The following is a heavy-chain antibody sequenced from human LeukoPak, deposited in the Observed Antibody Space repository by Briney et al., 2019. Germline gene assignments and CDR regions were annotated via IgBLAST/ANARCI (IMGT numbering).Heavy chain of an antibody. V-gene: IGHV4-34*01. J-gene: IGHJ5*02. CDR1: GGSFSGYY. D-gene: IGHD3-3*01. CDR3: ARGSYDFWGKGWFDH. Sequence: SETLSHTCAVYGGSFSGYYWRWSRQPPGKGLEWMGEIKHSGSTNYNPSLKRRVTISVDTSKNQFSLKLSSVTAADTAVYYCARGSYDFWGKGWFDHWGQGTLVTVSS. CDR2: IKHSGST.